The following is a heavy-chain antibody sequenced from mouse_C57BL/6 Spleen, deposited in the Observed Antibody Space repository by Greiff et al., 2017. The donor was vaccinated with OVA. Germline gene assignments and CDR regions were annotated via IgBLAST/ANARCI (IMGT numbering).Heavy chain of an antibody. CDR3: ARRTYYDYDNYAMDY. J-gene: IGHJ4*01. CDR1: GFTFSDYG. CDR2: ISSGSSTI. V-gene: IGHV5-17*01. D-gene: IGHD2-4*01. Sequence: DVQLVESGGGLVKPGGSLKLSCAASGFTFSDYGMHWVRQAPEKGLEWVAYISSGSSTIYYADTVKGRFTISRDNAKNTLFLQMTSLRSEDTAMYYGARRTYYDYDNYAMDYWGQGTSVTVSS.